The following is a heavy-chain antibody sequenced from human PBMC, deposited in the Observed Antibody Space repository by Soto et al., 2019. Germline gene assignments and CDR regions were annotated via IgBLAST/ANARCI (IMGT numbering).Heavy chain of an antibody. CDR1: GFTFSSYG. J-gene: IGHJ4*02. Sequence: QVQLVESGGGVVQPGRSLRLSCAASGFTFSSYGMHWVRQAPGKGLEWVAVIWSDGSNKYYADSVKGRFTISRDNSKNTLDLQMNSLRAEDTAVYYCAREFWSGPFDYWGQGTLVTVSS. CDR2: IWSDGSNK. CDR3: AREFWSGPFDY. D-gene: IGHD3-3*01. V-gene: IGHV3-33*01.